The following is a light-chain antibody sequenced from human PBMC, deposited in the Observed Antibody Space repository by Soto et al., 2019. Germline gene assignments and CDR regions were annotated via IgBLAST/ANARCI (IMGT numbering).Light chain of an antibody. J-gene: IGLJ1*01. CDR1: GQYVGSYTL. Sequence: SPAPAASALPGPAITQSWPRTGQYVGSYTLVSWYQQHPGKAPKLMIYEGSKRPSGVSNRFSGSKSGNTASLTISGLQAEDEADYYCCSYAGSSTSYVFGTGTKVTVL. CDR2: EGS. CDR3: CSYAGSSTSYV. V-gene: IGLV2-23*01.